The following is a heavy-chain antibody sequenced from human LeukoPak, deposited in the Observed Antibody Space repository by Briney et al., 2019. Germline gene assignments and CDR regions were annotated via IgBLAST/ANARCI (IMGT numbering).Heavy chain of an antibody. CDR1: GYTFTNYY. V-gene: IGHV1-46*01. CDR3: AREGLY. CDR2: INPSGDST. J-gene: IGHJ4*02. Sequence: ASVKVSCKASGYTFTNYYMHWVRQAPGQGLEWMGIINPSGDSTNYAQKFQGRGTMTSDMSTSTVYMELSSLRSEDTAVYYCAREGLYWGQGTLVTVSS.